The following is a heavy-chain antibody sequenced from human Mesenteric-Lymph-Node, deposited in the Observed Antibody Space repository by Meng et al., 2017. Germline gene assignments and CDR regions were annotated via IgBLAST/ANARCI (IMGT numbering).Heavy chain of an antibody. CDR1: GFTFSDYY. CDR2: IKEDGGGK. V-gene: IGHV3-7*04. Sequence: GQLVGSGGGLVKPGGSLSLSCAASGFTFSDYYMSWVRQAPGKGLEWVANIKEDGGGKNYVDSVKGRFTISRDNAENTLYLQLNSLRAEDTATYYCGRGLIGIRGTDYWGQGTLVTVSS. D-gene: IGHD3-16*01. CDR3: GRGLIGIRGTDY. J-gene: IGHJ4*02.